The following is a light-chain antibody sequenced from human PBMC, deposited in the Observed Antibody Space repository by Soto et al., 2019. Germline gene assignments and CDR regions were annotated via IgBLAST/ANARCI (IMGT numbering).Light chain of an antibody. CDR3: QSYDSSNQRV. CDR2: ENN. Sequence: NFMLTQPHSVSESPGKTVTISCTRSSGGIASNYVQWYQQRPGSAPSTVIYENNQRPSGVPDRFSGSIDSSSNSASLTISGLKTEDEADYYCQSYDSSNQRVFGGGTQLTVL. CDR1: SGGIASNY. V-gene: IGLV6-57*03. J-gene: IGLJ3*02.